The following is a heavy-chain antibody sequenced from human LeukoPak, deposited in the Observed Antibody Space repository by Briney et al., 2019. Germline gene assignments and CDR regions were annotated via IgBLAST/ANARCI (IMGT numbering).Heavy chain of an antibody. J-gene: IGHJ4*02. CDR1: GFTFSSYG. CDR3: ARGLMGGYPYFEN. V-gene: IGHV3-20*04. CDR2: INWNGNTI. Sequence: PGGSLRLSCAASGFTFSSYGMSWVRQAPGKGLEWVSHINWNGNTIGYEDSVKGRFTVSRDNAKNSLYLQMNSLRAEDTAFYYCARGLMGGYPYFENWGQGTLVTVSS. D-gene: IGHD3-22*01.